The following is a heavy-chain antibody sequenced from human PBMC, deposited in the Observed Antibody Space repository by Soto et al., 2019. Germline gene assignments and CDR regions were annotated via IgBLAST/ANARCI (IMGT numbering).Heavy chain of an antibody. V-gene: IGHV3-23*01. J-gene: IGHJ1*01. Sequence: GGSLRLSCAASGFTFSNFALSWVRQSPGKGLEWVSTVSGSSRGTSYPDSVKGRFTVSRDNSKNTLYLQMNSLRADDTALYYCAKGDCSSVSCVSFLSGGQGTLGTV. CDR1: GFTFSNFA. D-gene: IGHD2-2*01. CDR3: AKGDCSSVSCVSFLS. CDR2: VSGSSRGT.